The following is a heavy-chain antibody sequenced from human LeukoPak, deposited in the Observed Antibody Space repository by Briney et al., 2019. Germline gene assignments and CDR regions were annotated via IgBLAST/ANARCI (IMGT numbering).Heavy chain of an antibody. Sequence: SQTLSLTCTVSGGSISSGSYYWSWIRQPAGTGLEWIGRIYTSGSTNYNPSLKSRVTISVDTSKNQFSLKLSSVTAADPAVYYCARGMRNWFDPWGQGTLVTVSS. CDR3: ARGMRNWFDP. V-gene: IGHV4-61*02. CDR1: GGSISSGSYY. CDR2: IYTSGST. J-gene: IGHJ5*02.